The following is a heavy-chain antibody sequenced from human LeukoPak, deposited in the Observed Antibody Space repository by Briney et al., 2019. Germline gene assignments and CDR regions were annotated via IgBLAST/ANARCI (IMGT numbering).Heavy chain of an antibody. CDR3: ARGRYCSADICSGGDAFDI. Sequence: PETLSLTCTVSGGSINNYYWSWSRQPARKGLEWIGRIYTRGSTNYNPSLKSRVTMSVDTSKNQFSLKLSSVTAADTAVYYCARGRYCSADICSGGDAFDIWGQGTMVSVSS. D-gene: IGHD2-15*01. V-gene: IGHV4-4*07. CDR1: GGSINNYY. J-gene: IGHJ3*02. CDR2: IYTRGST.